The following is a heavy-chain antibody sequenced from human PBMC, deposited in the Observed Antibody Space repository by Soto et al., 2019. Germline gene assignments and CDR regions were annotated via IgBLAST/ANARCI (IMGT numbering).Heavy chain of an antibody. CDR3: AKEFDY. CDR2: ISWNSGSI. CDR1: GFTFDDYA. J-gene: IGHJ4*02. Sequence: GGSLRLSCAASGFTFDDYAMHWVRQAPGKGLEWVSGISWNSGSIGYADSVKGRFTISRDNAKNSLYLQMNSLRAEDTALYYCAKEFDYWGQGTLVTVSS. V-gene: IGHV3-9*01.